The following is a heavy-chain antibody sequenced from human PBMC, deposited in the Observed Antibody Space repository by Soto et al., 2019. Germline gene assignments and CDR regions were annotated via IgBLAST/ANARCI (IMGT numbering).Heavy chain of an antibody. D-gene: IGHD5-12*01. J-gene: IGHJ4*02. V-gene: IGHV5-51*01. CDR3: VRYCGTTLCNGVATRTFDY. CDR2: IYPGDSDA. CDR1: GYSFTTHW. Sequence: GESLKISCKGSGYSFTTHWVGWVRQMPGKGLEWMGIIYPGDSDARYSPSFQGQVTISVDESITTAFLQWSSLRDEDTALYYCVRYCGTTLCNGVATRTFDYWGQGTLVTVSS.